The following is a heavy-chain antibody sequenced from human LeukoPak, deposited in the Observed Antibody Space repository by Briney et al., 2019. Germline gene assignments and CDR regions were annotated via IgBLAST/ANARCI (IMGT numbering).Heavy chain of an antibody. CDR2: LNSDGRST. D-gene: IGHD6-13*01. CDR1: GFTFSSSW. CDR3: AKESSTWGQADTLFDN. J-gene: IGHJ4*02. V-gene: IGHV3-74*01. Sequence: PGGSLRLSCAASGFTFSSSWIHWVRQAPGEGLVWVSRLNSDGRSTNYADFVKGRFIISRDNTKKTLYLQMNSLRIEDTAVDYCAKESSTWGQADTLFDNWGQGILVTVSS.